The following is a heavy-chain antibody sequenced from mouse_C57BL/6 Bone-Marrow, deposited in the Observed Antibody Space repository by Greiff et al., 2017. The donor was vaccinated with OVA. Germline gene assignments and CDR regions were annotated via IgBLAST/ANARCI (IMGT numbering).Heavy chain of an antibody. J-gene: IGHJ3*01. CDR3: AREDYYGSSYGFAY. CDR1: GFTFSSYT. D-gene: IGHD1-1*01. CDR2: ISGGGGNT. V-gene: IGHV5-9*01. Sequence: EVQRVESGGGLVKPGGSLKLSCAASGFTFSSYTMSWVRQTPEKRLEWVATISGGGGNTYYPDSVKGRFTISRDNAKNTLYLQMSSLRSEDTALYYCAREDYYGSSYGFAYWGQGTLVTVSA.